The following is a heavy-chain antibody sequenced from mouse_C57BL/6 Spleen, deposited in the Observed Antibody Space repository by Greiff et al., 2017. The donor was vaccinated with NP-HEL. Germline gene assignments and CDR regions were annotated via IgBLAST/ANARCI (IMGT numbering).Heavy chain of an antibody. D-gene: IGHD2-3*01. Sequence: VQLQQSGPELVRPGASVKISCKAPGYTFTSYWMQWVRQRPGQGLAWIGVIFPGSGSTYYNEKFKGKATLTVDKSSSTADMQLSSLTSEDSAVYFCARCDGYMIADWGQGTLVTVSA. J-gene: IGHJ3*01. CDR1: GYTFTSYW. CDR3: ARCDGYMIAD. CDR2: IFPGSGST. V-gene: IGHV1-56*01.